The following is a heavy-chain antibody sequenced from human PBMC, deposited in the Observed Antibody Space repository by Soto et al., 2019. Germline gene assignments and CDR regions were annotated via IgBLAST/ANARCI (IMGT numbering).Heavy chain of an antibody. D-gene: IGHD3-3*01. CDR1: GGSINRGGYF. V-gene: IGHV4-30-4*01. CDR2: IYNSGTT. CDR3: ARGPSADKVDY. Sequence: QVQLQESGPGLVKPSQTLSLTCTVSGGSINRGGYFWSWIRQTPGKGLEGIRHIYNSGTTYTNPSLNSRATISGDTSPNQFSLNLKSVTAADTAVYYCARGPSADKVDYWGQGTLVTVSS. J-gene: IGHJ4*02.